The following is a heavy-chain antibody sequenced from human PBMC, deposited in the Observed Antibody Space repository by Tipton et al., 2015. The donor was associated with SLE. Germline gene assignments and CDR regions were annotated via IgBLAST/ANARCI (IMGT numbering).Heavy chain of an antibody. D-gene: IGHD3-22*01. J-gene: IGHJ4*02. CDR3: AITYYYDSSGYHPFDY. CDR1: GYTFTSYY. V-gene: IGHV1-46*01. CDR2: INPSGGST. Sequence: QLVQSGPEVKKPGASVKVSCKASGYTFTSYYMHWVRQAPGQGLEWMGIINPSGGSTSYAQKFQGRVTMTRDTSTSTVYMEPSSLRSEDTAVYYCAITYYYDSSGYHPFDYWGQGTLVTVSS.